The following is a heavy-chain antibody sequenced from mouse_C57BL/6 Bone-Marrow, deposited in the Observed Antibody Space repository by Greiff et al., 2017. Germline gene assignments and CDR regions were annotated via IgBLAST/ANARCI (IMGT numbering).Heavy chain of an antibody. CDR3: ASPAY. V-gene: IGHV14-3*01. Sequence: DVQLQQSVAELVRPGASVKLSCTASGFNIKNTYMPWVKQRPEQGLEWIGRIGPANGNTKYAPKFQGKATITADTSSNTAYLQLSSLTSEDTAIYYCASPAYWGQGTLVTVSA. J-gene: IGHJ3*01. CDR1: GFNIKNTY. CDR2: IGPANGNT.